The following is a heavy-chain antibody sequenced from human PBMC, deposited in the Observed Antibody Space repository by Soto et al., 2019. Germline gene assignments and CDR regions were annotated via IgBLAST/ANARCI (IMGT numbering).Heavy chain of an antibody. Sequence: EVQLVESGGGLVQPGGSLRLSCAASGFTFSSYWMHWVHQVPGKGLVWVSRINSAGSSTSYADSVKGRFTISRDNAKNTLYLQMNSLRAEDTAVYYCARPRYDSSGTPFDYWGQGTLVTVSS. J-gene: IGHJ4*02. CDR2: INSAGSST. V-gene: IGHV3-74*01. D-gene: IGHD3-22*01. CDR1: GFTFSSYW. CDR3: ARPRYDSSGTPFDY.